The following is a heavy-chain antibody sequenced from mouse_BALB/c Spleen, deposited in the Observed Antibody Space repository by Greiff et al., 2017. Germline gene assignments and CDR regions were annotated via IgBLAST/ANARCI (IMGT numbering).Heavy chain of an antibody. D-gene: IGHD2-4*01. CDR3: ARVGYDYDRGFAY. Sequence: EVKLVESGGGLVKPGGSLKLSCAASGFTFSSYAMSWVRQTPEKRLEWVASISSGGSTYYPDSVKGRFTISRDNARNILYLQMSSLRSEDTAMYYCARVGYDYDRGFAYWGQGTLVTVSA. J-gene: IGHJ3*01. CDR2: ISSGGST. V-gene: IGHV5-6-5*01. CDR1: GFTFSSYA.